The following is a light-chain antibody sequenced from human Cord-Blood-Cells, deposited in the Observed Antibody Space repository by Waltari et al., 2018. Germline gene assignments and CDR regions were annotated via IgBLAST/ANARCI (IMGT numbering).Light chain of an antibody. J-gene: IGKJ2*01. V-gene: IGKV1-39*01. CDR3: KQSYSTPYT. CDR2: AAS. Sequence: DIQMTQSPSSLSASVGDRVTITCRASQSISSYLNWYQQNPGKAPKLLIYAASSLQSGVPLRFSGSGSGTDFTLTISSLQPEDFATYYCKQSYSTPYTFGQGTKLEIK. CDR1: QSISSY.